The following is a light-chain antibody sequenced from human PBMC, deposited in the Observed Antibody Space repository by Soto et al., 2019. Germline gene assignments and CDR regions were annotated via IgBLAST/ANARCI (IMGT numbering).Light chain of an antibody. V-gene: IGKV3-15*01. Sequence: IVLTQSPGTLSLSPGERATLSCRASQSVSSSNLAWYQQKPGQAPRLLIYDTSTRATGIPARFSGSGYGTYFTLTISSLQSEDFAVYYCQQYNIWRSITFGQGTRLEIK. J-gene: IGKJ5*01. CDR2: DTS. CDR1: QSVSSSN. CDR3: QQYNIWRSIT.